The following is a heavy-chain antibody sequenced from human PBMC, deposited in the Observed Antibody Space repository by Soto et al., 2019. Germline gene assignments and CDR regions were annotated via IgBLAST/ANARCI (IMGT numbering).Heavy chain of an antibody. J-gene: IGHJ5*02. D-gene: IGHD3-22*01. CDR3: ARGTSDYYDSSGYFSP. Sequence: GGSLRLSCAASGFSFNNYRMNWVRQAPGKGLEWVSSISSSTSYIYYADSVKGRFTISRDNAKKSLYLQMNSLRVEDTAVYYCARGTSDYYDSSGYFSPWGQGTLVTVSS. CDR1: GFSFNNYR. CDR2: ISSSTSYI. V-gene: IGHV3-21*01.